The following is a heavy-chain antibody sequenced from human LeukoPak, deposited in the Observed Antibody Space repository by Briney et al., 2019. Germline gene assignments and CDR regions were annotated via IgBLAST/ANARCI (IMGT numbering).Heavy chain of an antibody. V-gene: IGHV3-21*01. CDR3: ARDDPGTRKYFDY. Sequence: PGGSLRLSCAASGFTFSSYKMNWVRQAPGKGLEWVSSISSGVTYIYYADSVKGRFTISRDNAKNSLYLQMNSLRAEDTAVYYCARDDPGTRKYFDYWGQGTLVTVSS. CDR1: GFTFSSYK. J-gene: IGHJ4*02. D-gene: IGHD1-7*01. CDR2: ISSGVTYI.